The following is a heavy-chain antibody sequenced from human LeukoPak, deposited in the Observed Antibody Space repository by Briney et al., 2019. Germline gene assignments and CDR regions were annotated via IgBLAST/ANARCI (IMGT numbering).Heavy chain of an antibody. J-gene: IGHJ4*02. CDR3: ARELGRNNPLDY. V-gene: IGHV1-18*01. D-gene: IGHD1-14*01. Sequence: GASVKVSCKASGYTFTSYGISWVRQAPGQGLEWMGWISGNNGNTNYAQKFQGRVTMTTDTSTSTAYMEMRSLRSDDTAVYYCARELGRNNPLDYWGQGTLVTVSS. CDR2: ISGNNGNT. CDR1: GYTFTSYG.